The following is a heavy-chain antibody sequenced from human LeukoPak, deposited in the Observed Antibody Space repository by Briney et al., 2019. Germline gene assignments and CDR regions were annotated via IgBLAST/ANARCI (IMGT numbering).Heavy chain of an antibody. J-gene: IGHJ5*02. Sequence: GGSLRLSCAASGFTFDDYAMHWVRQAPGRGLEWVSGMNWNGGITGYADSVKGRFAISRDNAKNSLYLQMNRLRAEDTALYYCVKDMQFDSESSGYEWSDPWGQGTLVIVSS. V-gene: IGHV3-9*01. CDR2: MNWNGGIT. CDR1: GFTFDDYA. D-gene: IGHD3-22*01. CDR3: VKDMQFDSESSGYEWSDP.